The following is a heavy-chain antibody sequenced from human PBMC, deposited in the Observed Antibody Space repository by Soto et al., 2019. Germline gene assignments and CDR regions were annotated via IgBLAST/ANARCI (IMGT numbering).Heavy chain of an antibody. CDR1: GFPFSSYW. J-gene: IGHJ4*02. CDR2: ISGDGVTT. Sequence: DVQPVESGGDLVQRGGSLRLSCAASGFPFSSYWMHWVRHTPGKGLDWVARISGDGVTTYYADSVTGRFTVSRDNAKNTLSLQISGLRAEDTAVYYCAREYYGLLTGYYTDYWGQGTLVSVSS. D-gene: IGHD3-9*01. CDR3: AREYYGLLTGYYTDY. V-gene: IGHV3-74*01.